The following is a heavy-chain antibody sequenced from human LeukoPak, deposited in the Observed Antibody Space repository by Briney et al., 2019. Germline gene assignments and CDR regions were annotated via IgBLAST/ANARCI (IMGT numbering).Heavy chain of an antibody. J-gene: IGHJ6*03. CDR3: ARGQKIAARTVYYYYYMDV. CDR1: GGSFSGYY. Sequence: SETLSLTCAVCGGSFSGYYWSWIRQPPGKGLEWIGEINHSGSTNYNPSLKSRVTISVDTSKNQFSLKLSSVTAADTAVYYCARGQKIAARTVYYYYYMDVWGKGTTVTVPS. D-gene: IGHD6-6*01. CDR2: INHSGST. V-gene: IGHV4-34*01.